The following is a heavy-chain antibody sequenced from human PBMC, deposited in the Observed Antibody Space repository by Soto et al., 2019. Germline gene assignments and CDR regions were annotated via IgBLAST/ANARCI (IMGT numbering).Heavy chain of an antibody. CDR2: INHTGST. J-gene: IGHJ2*01. Sequence: QVQLQQWGAGLLKPSETLSLSCSVYGTSFSNSYWSWIRQAPGKGLEWLGEINHTGSTNDNPSLKSRVTISVAASKKEFSLKLRSVTAADTAVYYCARVGQLFPDLDLWGRGTLVSVSS. V-gene: IGHV4-34*01. CDR3: ARVGQLFPDLDL. D-gene: IGHD3-10*01. CDR1: GTSFSNSY.